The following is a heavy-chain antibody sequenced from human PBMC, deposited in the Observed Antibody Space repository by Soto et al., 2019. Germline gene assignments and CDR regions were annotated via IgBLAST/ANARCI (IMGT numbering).Heavy chain of an antibody. CDR2: IYYSGDT. Sequence: PSETLSLTCTVSGGSISGYYWSWIRQPPGKGLEWIGYIYYSGDTNYNPSLKSRVTISVDTSKNQFSLKLSSVTAADTAVYYCARRLFQGYYYYMDVWGKGTTVTVSS. CDR1: GGSISGYY. J-gene: IGHJ6*03. D-gene: IGHD2-21*01. CDR3: ARRLFQGYYYYMDV. V-gene: IGHV4-59*08.